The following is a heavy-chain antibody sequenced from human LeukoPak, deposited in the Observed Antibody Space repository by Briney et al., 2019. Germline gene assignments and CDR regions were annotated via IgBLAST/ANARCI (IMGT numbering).Heavy chain of an antibody. V-gene: IGHV4-4*07. D-gene: IGHD2-2*01. CDR2: IYTSGST. Sequence: SETLSLTCTVSGGSISSYYWSWIRQPAGKGLEWIGRIYTSGSTNYNPSLKSRVTMSVDTSKNQFSLKLSSVTAADTAVYYCARDHRALRYCSSTSCYDNYMDVWGKGTTVTVSS. J-gene: IGHJ6*03. CDR3: ARDHRALRYCSSTSCYDNYMDV. CDR1: GGSISSYY.